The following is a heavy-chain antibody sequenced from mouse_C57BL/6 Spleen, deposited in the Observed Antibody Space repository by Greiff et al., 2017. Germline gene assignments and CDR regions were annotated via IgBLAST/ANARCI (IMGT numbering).Heavy chain of an antibody. D-gene: IGHD3-2*02. V-gene: IGHV1-9*01. J-gene: IGHJ3*01. Sequence: VQLQQSGAELMKPGASVKLSCKATGYTFTGYWIEWVKQRPGHGLEWIGEILPGSGSTNYNEKFKGKATFTADTSSNTAYMQLSSLATEDSAIYYCARRPLDSSGWFAYWGQGTLGTVSA. CDR1: GYTFTGYW. CDR2: ILPGSGST. CDR3: ARRPLDSSGWFAY.